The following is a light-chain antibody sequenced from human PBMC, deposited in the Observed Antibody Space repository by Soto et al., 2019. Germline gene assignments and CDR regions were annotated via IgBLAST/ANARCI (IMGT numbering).Light chain of an antibody. CDR1: QSILYSSNNKNY. CDR3: QEYYGTKYT. Sequence: DIVMTQSPDSLAVSLGERATINCKSSQSILYSSNNKNYLAWYQQKPGQPPKRLIYWASTRDSGVPDRFSGSGSGTDFTITISSLQAEDVAVYYCQEYYGTKYTFGQGTKLEIK. J-gene: IGKJ2*01. CDR2: WAS. V-gene: IGKV4-1*01.